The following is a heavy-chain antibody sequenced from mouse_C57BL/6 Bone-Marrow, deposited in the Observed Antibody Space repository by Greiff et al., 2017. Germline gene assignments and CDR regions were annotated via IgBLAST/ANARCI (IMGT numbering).Heavy chain of an antibody. V-gene: IGHV1-15*01. J-gene: IGHJ1*03. Sequence: QVHVKQSGAELVRPGASVTLSCKASGYTFTDYEMHWVKQTPVHGLEWIGAIDPETGGTAYNQKFKGKAILTADKSSSTAYMELRSLTSEDSAVYYCTRSGDYDRGYFDVWGTGTTVTVSS. CDR1: GYTFTDYE. CDR2: IDPETGGT. D-gene: IGHD1-1*01. CDR3: TRSGDYDRGYFDV.